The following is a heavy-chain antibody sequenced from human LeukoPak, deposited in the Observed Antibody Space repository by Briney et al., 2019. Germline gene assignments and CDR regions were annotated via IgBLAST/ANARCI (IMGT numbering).Heavy chain of an antibody. J-gene: IGHJ6*02. CDR2: IKSKTDGGTT. CDR1: GFTFSSIG. Sequence: GGSLRLSCAASGFTFSSIGMSWVRQAPGQGLEWVGRIKSKTDGGTTDYAAFVKGRFTISRDDSKSTLYLQMNSLKTEDTAVYYCTTTYYYDSGNYPYYYYGMDVWGQGTTVTVSS. CDR3: TTTYYYDSGNYPYYYYGMDV. D-gene: IGHD3-10*01. V-gene: IGHV3-15*01.